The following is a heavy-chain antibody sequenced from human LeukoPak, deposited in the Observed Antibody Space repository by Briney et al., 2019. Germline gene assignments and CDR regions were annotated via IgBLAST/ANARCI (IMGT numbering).Heavy chain of an antibody. CDR3: AKDSPIGVTMFCAGLDY. D-gene: IGHD3-10*02. J-gene: IGHJ4*02. Sequence: GGSLRLSCAASGFTFSSYAMSWVRQAPGKGLEWVSAISGSGGSTYYADSVKGRFTISRDNSKNTLFLQMNSLRAEDTAVYYCAKDSPIGVTMFCAGLDYWGQGTLVTVSS. V-gene: IGHV3-23*01. CDR2: ISGSGGST. CDR1: GFTFSSYA.